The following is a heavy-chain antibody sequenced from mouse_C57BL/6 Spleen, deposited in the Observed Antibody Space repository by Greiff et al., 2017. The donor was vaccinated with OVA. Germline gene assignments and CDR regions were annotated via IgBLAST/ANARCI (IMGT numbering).Heavy chain of an antibody. Sequence: VKLVESGAELVKPGASVKISCKASGYAFSSYWMNWVKQRPGKGLAWIGQIYPGDGDTNYNGKFKGKATLPADKSSSTAYMQLSSLTSEDSAVYFCARGGEYYGRGYFDVWGTGTTVTVSS. J-gene: IGHJ1*03. CDR2: IYPGDGDT. V-gene: IGHV1-80*01. CDR1: GYAFSSYW. CDR3: ARGGEYYGRGYFDV. D-gene: IGHD1-1*01.